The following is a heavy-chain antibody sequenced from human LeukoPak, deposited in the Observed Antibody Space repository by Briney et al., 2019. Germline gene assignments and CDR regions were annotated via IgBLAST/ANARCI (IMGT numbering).Heavy chain of an antibody. D-gene: IGHD1-14*01. CDR2: IGPTGSDR. CDR3: ATETNGRHYDY. Sequence: GGSLRLSXTASGLTFSTSGFNWVGQSPGKGLEWVASIGPTGSDRYHVDSIKGRFTISRDNANNFLYLQMNSLRAEDTAVYYCATETNGRHYDYWGQGTLLTVSS. CDR1: GLTFSTSG. V-gene: IGHV3-21*06. J-gene: IGHJ4*02.